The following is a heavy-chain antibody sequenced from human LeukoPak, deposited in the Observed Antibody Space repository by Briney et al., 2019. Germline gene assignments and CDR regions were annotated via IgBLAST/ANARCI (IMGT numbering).Heavy chain of an antibody. CDR2: IYYSGST. D-gene: IGHD5-12*01. J-gene: IGHJ4*02. CDR3: ARYSGYDYSFEY. CDR1: GGSISSYY. Sequence: PSETLSLTCTASGGSISSYYWSWIRQPPGKGLEWIGYIYYSGSTNYNPSLKSRVTISVDTSKNQFSLKLSSVTAADTAVYYCARYSGYDYSFEYWVQGTLVTVSS. V-gene: IGHV4-59*01.